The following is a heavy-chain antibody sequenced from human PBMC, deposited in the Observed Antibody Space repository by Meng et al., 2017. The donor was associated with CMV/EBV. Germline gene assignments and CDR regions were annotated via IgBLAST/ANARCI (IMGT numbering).Heavy chain of an antibody. Sequence: SQTLSLTCAVSGGSISNSLWWSWVRQPPGKGLEWIGEISHSGNTKYNPSLQSRVTISADKTKNDFSLKLTSMTAADTGVYFCARSPGFWSLDYWGQGTLVPSPQ. J-gene: IGHJ4*02. CDR1: GGSISNSLW. V-gene: IGHV4-4*02. D-gene: IGHD2-8*02. CDR3: ARSPGFWSLDY. CDR2: ISHSGNT.